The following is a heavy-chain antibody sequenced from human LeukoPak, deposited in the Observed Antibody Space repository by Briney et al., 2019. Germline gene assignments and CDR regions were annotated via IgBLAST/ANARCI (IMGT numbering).Heavy chain of an antibody. CDR1: GFTFSTYA. V-gene: IGHV3-23*01. CDR3: AKEQRGYYDSSTYYSGSWLDP. CDR2: ISGSGGST. Sequence: GGSLRLSCAASGFTFSTYAMTWVRQAPEKGLEWVSSISGSGGSTYYADSVKGRFTISRDNSKSTLYLQMNGLRAEDTAVYYCAKEQRGYYDSSTYYSGSWLDPWGQGTLVTVSS. D-gene: IGHD3-22*01. J-gene: IGHJ5*02.